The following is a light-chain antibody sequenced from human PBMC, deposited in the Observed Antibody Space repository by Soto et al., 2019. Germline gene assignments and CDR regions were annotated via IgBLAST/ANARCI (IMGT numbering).Light chain of an antibody. J-gene: IGKJ1*01. V-gene: IGKV3-20*01. CDR2: AAS. Sequence: EIVLTQSPGNLSLSPGERATLSCRASQSVSSSYFAWYQQKPGQAPRLLIYAASSRATGIPDRFSGSGSGTDFTLTISRLEPEEFAGYYCQQYGSSPPRVTFGQGTKVDIK. CDR3: QQYGSSPPRVT. CDR1: QSVSSSY.